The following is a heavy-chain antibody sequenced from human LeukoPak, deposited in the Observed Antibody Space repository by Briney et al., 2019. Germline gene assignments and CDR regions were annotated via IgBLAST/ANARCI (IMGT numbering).Heavy chain of an antibody. CDR1: GFTFSSYS. CDR2: ISSSSSYI. Sequence: GGSLRLSCAASGFTFSSYSMNWVSQAPGKGLEWVSSISSSSSYIYYADSVKGRFTISRDNAKNSLYLQMNSLRAEDTAVYYCAREMAAAGTRWFDPWGQGTLVTVSS. J-gene: IGHJ5*02. CDR3: AREMAAAGTRWFDP. V-gene: IGHV3-21*01. D-gene: IGHD6-13*01.